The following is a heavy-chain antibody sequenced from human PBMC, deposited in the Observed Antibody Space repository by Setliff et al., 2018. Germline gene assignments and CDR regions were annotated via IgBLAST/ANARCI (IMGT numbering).Heavy chain of an antibody. D-gene: IGHD3-10*01. J-gene: IGHJ4*02. V-gene: IGHV4-4*08. CDR2: FFNSGDT. Sequence: SETLSLTCNVSGASISSYYWSWIRQPPGKGLEWIGYFFNSGDTDCNPSLKSRVTISLDSSKNQFSLRLSSVTAADAAVYFCARESATIGEFPLYYFDKWGQGIPVTVSS. CDR1: GASISSYY. CDR3: ARESATIGEFPLYYFDK.